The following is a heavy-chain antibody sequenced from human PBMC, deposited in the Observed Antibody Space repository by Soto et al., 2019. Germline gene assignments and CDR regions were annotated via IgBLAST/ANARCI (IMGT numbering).Heavy chain of an antibody. V-gene: IGHV1-18*01. Sequence: QVQLVQSGAEVKKPGASVKVSCKASGYTFASYAISWMRQAPGQGLEWMGWISAYNGNTNYAQKLRGRVTMTTDTPTSTPYLERRSLRSEDTAVYYCARDHPPPAYWGQGTLVTVSS. J-gene: IGHJ4*02. CDR2: ISAYNGNT. CDR3: ARDHPPPAY. CDR1: GYTFASYA. D-gene: IGHD2-2*01.